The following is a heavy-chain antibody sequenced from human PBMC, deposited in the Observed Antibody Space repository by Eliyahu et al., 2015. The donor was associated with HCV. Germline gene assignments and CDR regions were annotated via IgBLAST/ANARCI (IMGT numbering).Heavy chain of an antibody. V-gene: IGHV2-5*02. J-gene: IGHJ4*02. CDR1: GFSLSTSGVG. Sequence: QITLKESGPTLVKPTQTLTLTCTFSGFSLSTSGVGVGWIRQPPGKALEWLALTYWDDDKRYSPSLKSRLTITKDTSKNQVVLTMTNMDPVDTATYYCAHSGGSGIAAALTGSYYFDYWGQGTLVTISS. D-gene: IGHD6-13*01. CDR2: TYWDDDK. CDR3: AHSGGSGIAAALTGSYYFDY.